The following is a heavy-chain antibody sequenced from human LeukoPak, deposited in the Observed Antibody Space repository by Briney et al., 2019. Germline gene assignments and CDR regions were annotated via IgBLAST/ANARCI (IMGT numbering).Heavy chain of an antibody. J-gene: IGHJ4*02. CDR2: IYDSGTT. V-gene: IGHV4-59*01. Sequence: SETLSLTCIVSGGPISSYYWSWIRQPPGEGLEWIVYIYDSGTTNYNPSLRSRVTMSVDTSKNQLSLRLSSVTAADTAVYYCARDRAHYDSTGYGFYLDYWGQGTLVAVSS. CDR3: ARDRAHYDSTGYGFYLDY. D-gene: IGHD3-22*01. CDR1: GGPISSYY.